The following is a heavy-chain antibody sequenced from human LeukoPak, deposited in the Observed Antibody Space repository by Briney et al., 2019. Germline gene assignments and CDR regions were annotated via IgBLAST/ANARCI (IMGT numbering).Heavy chain of an antibody. J-gene: IGHJ4*02. D-gene: IGHD4-17*01. V-gene: IGHV3-74*01. Sequence: PGGSLRLSCAASGFTFSSYWMHWVRQAPGKGLVWVSPINSNGSSTSYADSVKGRFTISRDNAKNTLYLQMNSLRAEDTAVYYCARDYGDYNFDYWGQGTLVTVSS. CDR3: ARDYGDYNFDY. CDR2: INSNGSST. CDR1: GFTFSSYW.